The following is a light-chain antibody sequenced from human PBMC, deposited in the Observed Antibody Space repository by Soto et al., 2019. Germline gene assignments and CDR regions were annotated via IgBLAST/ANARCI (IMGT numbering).Light chain of an antibody. J-gene: IGKJ4*01. CDR3: QQLNSYPFT. Sequence: DIQFTQSPSFLSASVGNRLTITCRASQGISSYLAWYQQKPGKAPKLLIYAASTLQSGVPSRFSGSGSGTEFTLTISSLQPEDFATYYCQQLNSYPFTFGGGTKVEIK. CDR1: QGISSY. CDR2: AAS. V-gene: IGKV1-9*01.